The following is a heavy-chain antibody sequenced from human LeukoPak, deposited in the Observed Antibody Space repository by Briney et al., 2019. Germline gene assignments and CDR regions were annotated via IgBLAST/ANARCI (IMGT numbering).Heavy chain of an antibody. CDR3: ARWNERVRGVFDY. Sequence: GGSLRLSCAASGFIFSSYSMNWVRQAPGKGLEWVSSISSRSSYIYYADSAKGRFTISRDNAKNSLYLQMNSLRAEDTAVYYCARWNERVRGVFDYWGQGTLVTVSS. D-gene: IGHD3-10*01. CDR1: GFIFSSYS. CDR2: ISSRSSYI. V-gene: IGHV3-21*04. J-gene: IGHJ4*02.